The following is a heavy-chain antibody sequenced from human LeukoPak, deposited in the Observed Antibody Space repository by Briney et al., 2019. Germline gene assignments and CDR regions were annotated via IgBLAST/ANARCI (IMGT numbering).Heavy chain of an antibody. V-gene: IGHV5-51*01. CDR2: IYPGDSET. CDR1: GYRFTNYW. D-gene: IGHD1-26*01. Sequence: GESLEISCKGSGYRFTNYWIGWVRQMPGKGLEWMGIIYPGDSETRYSPSFQGQVTISADKSISTAYLQWSSLKASDTAMYYCARRRDLYSGSYYPFDYWGQGTLVTVSS. J-gene: IGHJ4*02. CDR3: ARRRDLYSGSYYPFDY.